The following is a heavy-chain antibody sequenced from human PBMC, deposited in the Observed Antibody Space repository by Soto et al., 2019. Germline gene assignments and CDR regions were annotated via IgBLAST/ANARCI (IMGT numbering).Heavy chain of an antibody. D-gene: IGHD3-10*01. CDR1: GGSFSGYH. CDR3: ARKRSTGYYLDY. Sequence: SETLSLTCAVYGGSFSGYHWSWIRQPPGKGLEWIGEINHSGSTNYNPSLKSRVTISVDTSKNQFSLKLSSVTAADTAVYYCARKRSTGYYLDYWGQGTLVTVSS. J-gene: IGHJ4*02. CDR2: INHSGST. V-gene: IGHV4-34*01.